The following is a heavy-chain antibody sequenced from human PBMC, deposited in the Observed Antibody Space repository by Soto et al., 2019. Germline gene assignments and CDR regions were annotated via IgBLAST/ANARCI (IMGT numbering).Heavy chain of an antibody. J-gene: IGHJ4*02. CDR3: ATYQLSYPPGYY. CDR2: ISGSGGST. CDR1: GFTFSSYA. Sequence: GGSLRLSCAASGFTFSSYAMSWVRQAPGRGLEWVSAISGSGGSTYYADSVKGRFTISRDNSKNTLYLQMNSLRAEDTAVYYCATYQLSYPPGYYWGQGTLVTVSS. D-gene: IGHD3-10*01. V-gene: IGHV3-23*01.